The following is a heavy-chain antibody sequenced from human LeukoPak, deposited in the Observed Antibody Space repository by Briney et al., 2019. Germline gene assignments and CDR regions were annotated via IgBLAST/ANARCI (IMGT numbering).Heavy chain of an antibody. CDR3: ARVLGIAVVAGATEDNYFDP. Sequence: PSETLSLTCSVSGYFIRNGYYWGWIRQPPGKGLEWIGEINESGDTDYNPSLKSRAKISIDTSRSQFSLTLSSVTAADTAMYYCARVLGIAVVAGATEDNYFDPWGQGTLVTVSS. V-gene: IGHV4-38-2*02. J-gene: IGHJ5*02. D-gene: IGHD2-21*01. CDR1: GYFIRNGYY. CDR2: INESGDT.